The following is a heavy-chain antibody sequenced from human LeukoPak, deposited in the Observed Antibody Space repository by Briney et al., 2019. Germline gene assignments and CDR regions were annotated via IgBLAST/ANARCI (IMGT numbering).Heavy chain of an antibody. D-gene: IGHD2-15*01. CDR1: GYSISSGYY. Sequence: SETLSLTCTVSGYSISSGYYWGWIRQPPGKGLEWIGSIYHSGSTYYNPSLKSRVTISVDTSKNQFSLKLTSVTAADTAVYYCARRGRQFCSGGSCYRTSAFDIWGQGTMVTVSS. CDR3: ARRGRQFCSGGSCYRTSAFDI. CDR2: IYHSGST. J-gene: IGHJ3*02. V-gene: IGHV4-38-2*02.